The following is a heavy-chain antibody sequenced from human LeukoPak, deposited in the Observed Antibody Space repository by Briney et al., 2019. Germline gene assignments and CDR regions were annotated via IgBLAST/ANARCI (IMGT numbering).Heavy chain of an antibody. CDR2: INIGNGNT. CDR3: ARGPHSFAFDI. V-gene: IGHV1-3*04. J-gene: IGHJ3*02. Sequence: ASVKVSRKASGYTFTTYTLHWVRQAPGQRLEWMGWINIGNGNTKNSQKLQGRVTITRDTSANTAYMELSSLRSDDMAVYYCARGPHSFAFDIWGQGTLVTVSS. D-gene: IGHD2-21*01. CDR1: GYTFTTYT.